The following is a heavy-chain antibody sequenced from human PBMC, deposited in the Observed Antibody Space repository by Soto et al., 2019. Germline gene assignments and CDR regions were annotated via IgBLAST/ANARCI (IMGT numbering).Heavy chain of an antibody. J-gene: IGHJ4*02. CDR1: EYRSVSYW. CDR2: IYPGDSDT. CDR3: ARHITIFGVVIMN. D-gene: IGHD3-3*01. Sequence: RKGSEYRSVSYWGGRVRQKHGKGLEWMGIIYPGDSDTRYSPSFQGQVTISADKSISTAYLQWSSLKASDTAMYYCARHITIFGVVIMNWGQGTLLTVSS. V-gene: IGHV5-51*01.